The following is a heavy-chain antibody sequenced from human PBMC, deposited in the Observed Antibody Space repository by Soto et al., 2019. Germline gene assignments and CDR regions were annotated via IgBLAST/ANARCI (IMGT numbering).Heavy chain of an antibody. CDR2: ISVSGDST. D-gene: IGHD3-10*01. CDR3: ARGSKESYPGSRIFDF. CDR1: GFTFSSYA. V-gene: IGHV3-23*01. J-gene: IGHJ4*02. Sequence: GGSLRLSCAASGFTFSSYAMSWVRQAPGKGLEWVSAISVSGDSTYYADSVKGRFTISRDNSKNTLYVQMSSLRAEDSAVYYCARGSKESYPGSRIFDFWGRGTLVTVSS.